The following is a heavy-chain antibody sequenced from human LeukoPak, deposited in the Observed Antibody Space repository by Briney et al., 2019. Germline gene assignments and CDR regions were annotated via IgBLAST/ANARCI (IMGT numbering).Heavy chain of an antibody. Sequence: SETLSLTCTVSGGSISSYYWSWIRQPPVKGLEWIGYIYYSGSTNYNPSLKSRVTISVDTSKNQFSLKLSSVTAADTAVYYCARRVNCSGGSCDGLNNWFDPWGQGTLVTVSS. CDR1: GGSISSYY. V-gene: IGHV4-59*08. D-gene: IGHD2-15*01. J-gene: IGHJ5*02. CDR3: ARRVNCSGGSCDGLNNWFDP. CDR2: IYYSGST.